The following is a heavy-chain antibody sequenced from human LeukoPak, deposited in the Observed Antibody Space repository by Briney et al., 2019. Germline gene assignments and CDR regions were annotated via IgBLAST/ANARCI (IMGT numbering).Heavy chain of an antibody. CDR1: GFTFSNYA. Sequence: GGSLRLSCAASGFTFSNYAMSWVRQAPGKGLEWVSAIGVNTYYTDSVKGRFTISRDNAKNSLYLQMNSLRAEDTAVYYCATAGYCSGGSCGYWGQGSLVTVSS. J-gene: IGHJ4*02. V-gene: IGHV3-23*01. CDR3: ATAGYCSGGSCGY. D-gene: IGHD2-15*01. CDR2: IGVNT.